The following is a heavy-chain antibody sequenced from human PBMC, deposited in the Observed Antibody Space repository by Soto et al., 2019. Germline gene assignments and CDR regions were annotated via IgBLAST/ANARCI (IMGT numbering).Heavy chain of an antibody. V-gene: IGHV1-24*01. CDR1: EYTLTELS. CDR2: FDPEDGET. J-gene: IGHJ3*02. D-gene: IGHD1-7*01. CDR3: ATYRSGTTGRDDAFDI. Sequence: ASVKVSCKVSEYTLTELSMHWVRQAPGKELEWMGGFDPEDGETIYAQKFQGRVTMTEDTSTDTAYMELSSMRSEDTAVFYCATYRSGTTGRDDAFDIWGQGTMVTVSS.